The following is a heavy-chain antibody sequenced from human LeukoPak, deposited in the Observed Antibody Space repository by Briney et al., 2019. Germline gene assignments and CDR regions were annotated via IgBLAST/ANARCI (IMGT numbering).Heavy chain of an antibody. J-gene: IGHJ4*02. Sequence: GRSLRLSCAASGFTFSSYAMRWVRQAPGKGLEWVAVISYDGSNKYYADSVKGRFTISRDNSKNTLYLQMNSLRAEDTAVYYCARGGGNAVAGEVDYWGQGTLVTVSS. CDR1: GFTFSSYA. CDR2: ISYDGSNK. D-gene: IGHD6-19*01. CDR3: ARGGGNAVAGEVDY. V-gene: IGHV3-30*04.